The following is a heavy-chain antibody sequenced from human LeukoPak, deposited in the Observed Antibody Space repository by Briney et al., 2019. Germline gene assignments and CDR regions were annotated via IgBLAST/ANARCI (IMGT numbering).Heavy chain of an antibody. D-gene: IGHD2-15*01. CDR1: GGSISSYY. Sequence: TSETLSLTCTVSGGSISSYYWSWIRQPAGKGLEWIGRIYTSGSTNYNPSLKSRVTVSVDTSKNQFSLKLSSVTAADTAVYYCVREHSWGDFDYWGQGTLVTVSS. CDR3: VREHSWGDFDY. V-gene: IGHV4-4*07. CDR2: IYTSGST. J-gene: IGHJ4*02.